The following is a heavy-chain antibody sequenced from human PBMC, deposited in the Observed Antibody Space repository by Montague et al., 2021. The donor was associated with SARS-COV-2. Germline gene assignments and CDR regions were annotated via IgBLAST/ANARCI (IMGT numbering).Heavy chain of an antibody. Sequence: SETLSLTCTVSGASVGSSDWGWIRQSPGKGLEWIGYFYSVGSTDYNPSLKSRATISRDTSKNQLSLKVRSVTAADTAVYYCARETMTADAFDIWGQGTMVTGFS. J-gene: IGHJ3*02. CDR3: ARETMTADAFDI. V-gene: IGHV4-59*02. CDR1: GASVGSSD. D-gene: IGHD1-14*01. CDR2: FYSVGST.